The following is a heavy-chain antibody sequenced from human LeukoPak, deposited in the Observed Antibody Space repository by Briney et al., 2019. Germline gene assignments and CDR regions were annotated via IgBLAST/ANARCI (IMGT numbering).Heavy chain of an antibody. J-gene: IGHJ4*02. Sequence: GGSLRLSCAASGFTFSSYSMIWVRQAPGKGLEWVSYISTGSSTIYYADSVKGRFTISRDNAKNSLYLQMNSLRAEDTAVYYCARLTFGGVIGFDYWGQGTLVTVSS. D-gene: IGHD3-16*02. CDR3: ARLTFGGVIGFDY. CDR1: GFTFSSYS. V-gene: IGHV3-48*01. CDR2: ISTGSSTI.